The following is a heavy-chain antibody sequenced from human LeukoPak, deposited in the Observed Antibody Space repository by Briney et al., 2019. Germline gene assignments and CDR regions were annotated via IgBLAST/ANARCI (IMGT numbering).Heavy chain of an antibody. Sequence: ASVKFSCHVSGYTFTYYGTGWARQAPGQGLEWMGWISAYNGNTNYAQKLQGKVTMTTDPSTSTDYMELRSLRSDDTAVYYCARDSRARIQLWFYDYWGQGTLVSVSS. CDR2: ISAYNGNT. CDR1: GYTFTYYG. V-gene: IGHV1-18*01. D-gene: IGHD5-18*01. J-gene: IGHJ4*02. CDR3: ARDSRARIQLWFYDY.